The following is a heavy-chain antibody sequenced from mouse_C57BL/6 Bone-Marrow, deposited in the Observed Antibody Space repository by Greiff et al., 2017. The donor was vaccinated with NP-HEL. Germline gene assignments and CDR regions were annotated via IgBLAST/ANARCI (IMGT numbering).Heavy chain of an antibody. D-gene: IGHD2-3*01. Sequence: EVKLQESGPGLVKPSQSLSLTCSVTGYSITSGYYWNWIRQFPGNKLEWMGYISYDGSNNYNPSLKNRISITRDTSKNQFFLKLNSVTTEDTATYYCARGGWLLLAWFAYWGQGTLVTVSA. J-gene: IGHJ3*01. V-gene: IGHV3-6*01. CDR2: ISYDGSN. CDR3: ARGGWLLLAWFAY. CDR1: GYSITSGYY.